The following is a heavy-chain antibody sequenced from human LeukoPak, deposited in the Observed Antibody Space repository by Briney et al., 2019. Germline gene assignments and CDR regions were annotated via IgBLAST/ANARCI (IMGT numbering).Heavy chain of an antibody. CDR1: GYSFTSYW. J-gene: IGHJ3*02. V-gene: IGHV5-51*01. Sequence: GESLKISCKGSGYSFTSYWIGWVRQMPGKGLEWMGIIYPGDSDTRYSPSFQGQVTISADKSISTAYLQWSSLKASDTAMYYCARATYYYDSSGFHDAFDIWGQGTMVTVSS. D-gene: IGHD3-22*01. CDR3: ARATYYYDSSGFHDAFDI. CDR2: IYPGDSDT.